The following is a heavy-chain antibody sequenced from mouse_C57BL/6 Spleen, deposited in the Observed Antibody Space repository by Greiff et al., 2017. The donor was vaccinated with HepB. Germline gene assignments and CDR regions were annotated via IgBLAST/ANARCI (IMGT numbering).Heavy chain of an antibody. D-gene: IGHD1-1*01. CDR1: GFSFNTYA. CDR3: VRSYYYGSSFYWYFDV. CDR2: IRSKSNNYAT. J-gene: IGHJ1*03. V-gene: IGHV10-1*01. Sequence: EVKLQESGGGLVQPKGSLKLSCAASGFSFNTYAMNWVRQAPGKGLEWVARIRSKSNNYATYYADSVKDRFTISRDDSESMLYLQMNNLKTEDTAMYYCVRSYYYGSSFYWYFDVWGTGTTVTVSS.